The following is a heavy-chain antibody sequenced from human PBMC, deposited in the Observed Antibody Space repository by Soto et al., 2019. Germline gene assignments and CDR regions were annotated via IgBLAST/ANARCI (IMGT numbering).Heavy chain of an antibody. Sequence: ASVKVSCKGSGYTFTSFYMHWVRQAPGQGLEWMGIINPSGGNTAYAQKFQGRVTMTRDTSTSTVYMELSSLRSEDTAVYYCARDQSARFDPWGQGTLVTVSS. J-gene: IGHJ5*02. CDR3: ARDQSARFDP. CDR2: INPSGGNT. V-gene: IGHV1-46*01. CDR1: GYTFTSFY.